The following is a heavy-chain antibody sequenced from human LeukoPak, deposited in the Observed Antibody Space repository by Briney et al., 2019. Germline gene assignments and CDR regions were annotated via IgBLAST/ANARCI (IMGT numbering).Heavy chain of an antibody. J-gene: IGHJ4*02. CDR1: GFTFSNYD. CDR2: ISYDGSNK. D-gene: IGHD3-22*01. CDR3: AKDLGYYYDSSGYFHY. Sequence: PGRSLRLSCAASGFTFSNYDMHWVRQAPGKGLEWVAVISYDGSNKYYADSVKGRFTISRDNSKNTVYLQMNSLRAEDTAVYYCAKDLGYYYDSSGYFHYWGQGTLVTVSS. V-gene: IGHV3-30*18.